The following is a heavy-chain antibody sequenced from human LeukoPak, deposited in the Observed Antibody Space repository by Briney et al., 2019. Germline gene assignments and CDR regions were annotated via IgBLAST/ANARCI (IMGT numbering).Heavy chain of an antibody. CDR1: DGSISTRNW. CDR3: ARVRGFGADYYYYYMDV. Sequence: PSETLSLTCAVSDGSISTRNWWSWVRQPPGKGLEWIGEVHHSGSTNYNPSLKSRVIISVDMSKNQFSLKLSSVTAADTAVYYCARVRGFGADYYYYYMDVWGKGTTVIVSS. D-gene: IGHD3-10*01. CDR2: VHHSGST. V-gene: IGHV4-4*02. J-gene: IGHJ6*03.